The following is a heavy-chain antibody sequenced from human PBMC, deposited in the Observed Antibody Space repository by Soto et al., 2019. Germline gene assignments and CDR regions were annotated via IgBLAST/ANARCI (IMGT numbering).Heavy chain of an antibody. Sequence: GGSLRLSCTASGFTFGDYAMSWFRQAPGKGLEWVGFIRSKAYGGTTEYAASVKGRFTISRDDSKSIAYLQMNSLKTEDTAVYYCTRVGLAARPDQVSYYYYYMDVWGKGTTVTVSS. D-gene: IGHD6-6*01. V-gene: IGHV3-49*03. CDR2: IRSKAYGGTT. CDR3: TRVGLAARPDQVSYYYYYMDV. J-gene: IGHJ6*03. CDR1: GFTFGDYA.